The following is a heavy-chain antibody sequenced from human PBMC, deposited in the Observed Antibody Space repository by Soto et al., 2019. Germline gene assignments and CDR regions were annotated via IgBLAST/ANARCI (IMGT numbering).Heavy chain of an antibody. D-gene: IGHD6-6*01. J-gene: IGHJ4*02. Sequence: GASVKVSCKASGFTFSNYGITWMRQAPGQGLEWMGWISVYKGNTNYAQSPQGRVTMTTDKSTNTAYMELRSLRFDDTAVYYCASRSGQLPYYFDYWGQGTLVTVSS. CDR2: ISVYKGNT. V-gene: IGHV1-18*01. CDR1: GFTFSNYG. CDR3: ASRSGQLPYYFDY.